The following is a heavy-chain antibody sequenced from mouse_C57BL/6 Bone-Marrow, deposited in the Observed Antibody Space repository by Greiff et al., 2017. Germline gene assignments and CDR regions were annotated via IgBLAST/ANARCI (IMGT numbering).Heavy chain of an antibody. CDR3: AMGGTTMINYYAMDY. J-gene: IGHJ4*01. D-gene: IGHD2-4*01. Sequence: EVKVEESGGGLVKPGGSLKLSCAASGFTFSSYAMSWVRQTPEKRLEWVATISDGGSSNYYPDNVKGRFTISSDNAKNNLYLQMSHLKSEDTAMYYGAMGGTTMINYYAMDYWGQGTSVTVSS. V-gene: IGHV5-4*03. CDR1: GFTFSSYA. CDR2: ISDGGSSN.